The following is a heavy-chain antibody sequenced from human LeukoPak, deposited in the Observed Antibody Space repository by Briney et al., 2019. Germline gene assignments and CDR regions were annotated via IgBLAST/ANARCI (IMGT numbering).Heavy chain of an antibody. CDR3: ASNSYDYYGSGSYSVDY. J-gene: IGHJ4*02. CDR1: GGSFSGHY. Sequence: SETLSLTCAVSGGSFSGHYWNWIRQPPGKGLEWIGEINHGGSTNYNPSLKSRVTISVDTSQNQFSLRLSSVTAADTAVYYCASNSYDYYGSGSYSVDYWGQGTLVTVSS. CDR2: INHGGST. V-gene: IGHV4-34*01. D-gene: IGHD3-10*01.